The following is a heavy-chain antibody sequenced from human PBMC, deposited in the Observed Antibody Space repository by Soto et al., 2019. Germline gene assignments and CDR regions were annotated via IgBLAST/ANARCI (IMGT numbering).Heavy chain of an antibody. J-gene: IGHJ4*02. CDR1: GYTFTSYG. CDR2: ISAHNGNT. V-gene: IGHV1-18*01. CDR3: ASSREGGSGWYFDY. Sequence: QVQLVQSGAEVRKPGASVKVSCKASGYTFTSYGLTWVRQAPGQGLEWMGWISAHNGNTNYAQKLQGRVTMTTDTSTSTAYMVPRSLRSNDTAVYYCASSREGGSGWYFDYWGQGTLVTVSS. D-gene: IGHD6-19*01.